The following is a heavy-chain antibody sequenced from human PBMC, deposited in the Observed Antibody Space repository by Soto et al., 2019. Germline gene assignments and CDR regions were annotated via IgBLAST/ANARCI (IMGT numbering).Heavy chain of an antibody. Sequence: SGPNAGEPTQTLTLTCTFSGFSLSTSGVGVGWIRQPPGKALEWLALIYWDDDKRYSPSLKSRLTITKDTSKNQVVLTMTNMEPVDTATYYCAHSAYSSSWYGVLVDYWGQGTLVTVSS. CDR3: AHSAYSSSWYGVLVDY. D-gene: IGHD6-13*01. CDR1: GFSLSTSGVG. J-gene: IGHJ4*02. CDR2: IYWDDDK. V-gene: IGHV2-5*02.